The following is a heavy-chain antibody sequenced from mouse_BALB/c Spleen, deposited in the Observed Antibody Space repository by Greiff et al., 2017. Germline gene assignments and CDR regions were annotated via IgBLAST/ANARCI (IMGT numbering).Heavy chain of an antibody. D-gene: IGHD2-12*01. CDR1: GFTFSDYY. CDR3: ARDYDGNYYAMDY. Sequence: EVKLMESGGGLVKPGGSLKLSCAASGFTFSDYYMYWVRQTPEKRLEWVATISDGGSYTYYPDSVKGRFTISRDNAKNNLYLQMSSLKSEDTAMYYCARDYDGNYYAMDYWGQGTSVTVSS. J-gene: IGHJ4*01. V-gene: IGHV5-4*02. CDR2: ISDGGSYT.